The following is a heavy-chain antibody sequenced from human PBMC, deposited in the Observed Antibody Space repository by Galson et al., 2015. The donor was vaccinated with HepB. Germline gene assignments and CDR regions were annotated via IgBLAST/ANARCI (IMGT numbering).Heavy chain of an antibody. V-gene: IGHV3-30*04. Sequence: SLRLSCAASEFTSSSFEMHWVRQAPGKGLEWVALISYDGSSTWYADSVKGRFTISRDNSWNMLYLQMNSLRVEDTAIYYCARQGDSADKIDYWGQGTVVTVSS. J-gene: IGHJ4*02. CDR3: ARQGDSADKIDY. CDR1: EFTSSSFE. CDR2: ISYDGSST. D-gene: IGHD1-26*01.